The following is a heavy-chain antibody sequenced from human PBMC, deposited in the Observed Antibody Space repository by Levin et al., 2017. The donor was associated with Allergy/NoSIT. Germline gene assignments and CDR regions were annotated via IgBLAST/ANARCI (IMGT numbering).Heavy chain of an antibody. CDR3: ARYQQQLKWFDP. J-gene: IGHJ5*02. CDR1: GGSISSGDYY. D-gene: IGHD6-13*01. V-gene: IGHV4-30-4*01. Sequence: SETLSLTCTVSGGSISSGDYYWSWIRQPPGKGLEWIGYIYYSGSTYYNPSLKSRVTISVDTSKNQFSLKLSSVTAADTAVYYCARYQQQLKWFDPWGQGTLVTVSS. CDR2: IYYSGST.